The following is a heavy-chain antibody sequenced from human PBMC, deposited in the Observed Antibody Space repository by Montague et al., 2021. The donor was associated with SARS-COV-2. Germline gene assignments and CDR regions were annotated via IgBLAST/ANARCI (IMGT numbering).Heavy chain of an antibody. J-gene: IGHJ4*02. Sequence: SLRLSCAASGFTFTSHPMSWVRQAPGKGLDWVSGISGSGESTYYADSVKGRFTVSRDNSKNTAHLQMNSLRAEDTAVYYCARDPQYSKSWLHTIFENWGQGTLVTVSS. V-gene: IGHV3-23*01. CDR3: ARDPQYSKSWLHTIFEN. CDR1: GFTFTSHP. D-gene: IGHD6-13*01. CDR2: ISGSGEST.